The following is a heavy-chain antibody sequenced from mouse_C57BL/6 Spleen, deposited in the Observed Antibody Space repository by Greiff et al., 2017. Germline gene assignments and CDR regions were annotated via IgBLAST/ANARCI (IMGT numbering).Heavy chain of an antibody. J-gene: IGHJ4*01. CDR2: IYPGDGDT. V-gene: IGHV1-82*01. D-gene: IGHD1-1*02. Sequence: QVQLQQPGAELVKPGASVKISCKASGYAFSSSWMNWVKQRPGKGLEWIGRIYPGDGDTNYNGKFKGKATLTADKSSSTAYMQLSSLTSEDSAVYFCARYGGKAMDYWGQGTSVTVSS. CDR1: GYAFSSSW. CDR3: ARYGGKAMDY.